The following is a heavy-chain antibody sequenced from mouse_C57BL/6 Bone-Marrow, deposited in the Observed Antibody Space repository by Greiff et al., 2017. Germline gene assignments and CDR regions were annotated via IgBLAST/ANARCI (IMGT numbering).Heavy chain of an antibody. J-gene: IGHJ3*01. CDR3: TRRTGMAY. CDR1: GYTFTDYE. V-gene: IGHV1-15*01. Sequence: QVHVKQSGAELVRPGASVTLSCKASGYTFTDYEMHWVKQTPVHGLEWIGAIDPETGGTAYNQKFKGKAILTADKSSSTAYMELRSLTSEDSAVYYCTRRTGMAYWGQGTLVTVSA. CDR2: IDPETGGT. D-gene: IGHD4-1*01.